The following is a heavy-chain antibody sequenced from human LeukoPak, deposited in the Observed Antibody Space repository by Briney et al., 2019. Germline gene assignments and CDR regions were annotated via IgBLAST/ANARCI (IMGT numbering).Heavy chain of an antibody. CDR2: ISSSSSTI. CDR1: GFTFSSYS. J-gene: IGHJ3*02. Sequence: GGSLRLSCAASGFTFSSYSMNWVRQAPGKGLEWVSYISSSSSTIYYADSVEGRFTISRDNAKNSLYLQMNSLRAEDTAVYYCARDSPTRHIVVVTIGDAFDIWGQGTMVTVSS. D-gene: IGHD2-21*02. CDR3: ARDSPTRHIVVVTIGDAFDI. V-gene: IGHV3-48*04.